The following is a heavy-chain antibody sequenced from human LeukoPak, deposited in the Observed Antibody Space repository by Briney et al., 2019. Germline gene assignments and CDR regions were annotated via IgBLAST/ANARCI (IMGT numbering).Heavy chain of an antibody. CDR1: GYIFTDYY. V-gene: IGHV1-69*04. CDR3: ARDSYYDFWSGYYDY. D-gene: IGHD3-3*01. J-gene: IGHJ4*02. Sequence: GASVKVSCKASGYIFTDYYMHWVRQAPGQGLEWMGRIIPILGIANYAQKFQGRVTITADKSTSTAYMELSSLRSEDTAVYYCARDSYYDFWSGYYDYWGQGTLVTVSS. CDR2: IIPILGIA.